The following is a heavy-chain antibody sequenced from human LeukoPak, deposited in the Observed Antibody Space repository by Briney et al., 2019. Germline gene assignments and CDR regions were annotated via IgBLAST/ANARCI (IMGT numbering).Heavy chain of an antibody. J-gene: IGHJ3*02. CDR3: ARDRNRDYYGSGSYYNDAFDI. CDR2: IYHSGST. D-gene: IGHD3-10*01. Sequence: SGTLSLTCAVSGGSISSSNWWSWVRQPPGKGLEWIGEIYHSGSTNYNPSLKSRVTISVDKSMNQFSLKLSSVTAADTAVYYCARDRNRDYYGSGSYYNDAFDIWGQGTMVTVSS. V-gene: IGHV4-4*02. CDR1: GGSISSSNW.